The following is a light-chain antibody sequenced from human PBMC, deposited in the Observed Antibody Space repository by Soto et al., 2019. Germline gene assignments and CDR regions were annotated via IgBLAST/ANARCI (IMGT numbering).Light chain of an antibody. CDR2: DTS. J-gene: IGKJ5*01. CDR3: HQRNK. CDR1: QFLSSY. Sequence: ELVLTQSPATLSLSPGERATLSCRASQFLSSYLAWYQQKPGRPPRLLIYDTSNRAAGVPARFSGSRSGTDFTLTISSLEPEDFAVYFCHQRNKFGQGTRLEIK. V-gene: IGKV3-11*01.